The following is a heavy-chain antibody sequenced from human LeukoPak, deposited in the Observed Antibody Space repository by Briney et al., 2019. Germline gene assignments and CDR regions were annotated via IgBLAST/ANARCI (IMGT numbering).Heavy chain of an antibody. J-gene: IGHJ4*02. Sequence: GGSLRLSCAASGFTFSSYAMSWVRQAPGKGLEWVSAISGSGGSTYYADSVKGRFTVSRDNSRDTLYLQMNRLRDEDTAVYYCAKDREYASGSYPIDSWGQGTQVTVXS. CDR2: ISGSGGST. CDR1: GFTFSSYA. D-gene: IGHD3-10*01. CDR3: AKDREYASGSYPIDS. V-gene: IGHV3-23*01.